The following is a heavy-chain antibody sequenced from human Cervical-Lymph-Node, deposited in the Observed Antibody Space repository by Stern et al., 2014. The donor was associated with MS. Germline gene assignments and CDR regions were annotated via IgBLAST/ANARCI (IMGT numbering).Heavy chain of an antibody. D-gene: IGHD2-15*01. V-gene: IGHV4-61*02. Sequence: VQLVESGPGLVKPSQTLSLTCTVSGGPISSGTYYWSWIRQPAGKGLEWIGRIDPSGSPDYTSSLKSRSTISVDMPKNQWSLRLTNLTAADTAVYYCARGRNGFGYDSWGQGTLATVSP. CDR2: IDPSGSP. CDR1: GGPISSGTYY. CDR3: ARGRNGFGYDS. J-gene: IGHJ4*02.